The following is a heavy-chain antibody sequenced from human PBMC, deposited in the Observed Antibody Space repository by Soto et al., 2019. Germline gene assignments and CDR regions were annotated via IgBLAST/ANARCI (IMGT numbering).Heavy chain of an antibody. CDR1: GYTFTSYG. CDR2: ISAYNGNT. J-gene: IGHJ3*02. Sequence: QVPLVQSGAEVKKPGASVKVSCKASGYTFTSYGISWVRQAPGQGLEWMGWISAYNGNTNYAQKLQGRVTMTTDTPTSTAYMELRSLRSDDTAVYYCARYHSTSCAPCDAFDIWGQGTMVTVSS. CDR3: ARYHSTSCAPCDAFDI. V-gene: IGHV1-18*01. D-gene: IGHD2-2*01.